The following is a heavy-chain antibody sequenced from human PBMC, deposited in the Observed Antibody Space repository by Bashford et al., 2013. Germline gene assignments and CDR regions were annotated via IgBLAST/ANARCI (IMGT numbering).Heavy chain of an antibody. CDR2: IYYSVGH. CDR1: GGSISTFY. Sequence: SETLSLTCSVSGGSISTFYWSWIRQSPGKGLEWIGYIYYSVGHLLQPLPQGVESPISVDTSKNQLSLKLTSVTAADTAIYYCARSTAFDYWAQGIPGHPVSS. CDR3: ARSTAFDY. V-gene: IGHV4-59*01. D-gene: IGHD2-2*01. J-gene: IGHJ4*02.